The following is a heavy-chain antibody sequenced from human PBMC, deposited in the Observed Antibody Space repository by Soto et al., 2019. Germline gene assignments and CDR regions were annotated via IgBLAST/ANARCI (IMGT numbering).Heavy chain of an antibody. CDR2: IYYSGST. CDR3: ARGLLVHGDSGWFDP. Sequence: SETLSLTCTVSGGSISSGDYYWSWIRQPPGKGLEWIGYIYYSGSTYYNPSLKSRVTISVDTSKNQFSLKLSSVTAADTAVYYCARGLLVHGDSGWFDPWCQGTLVTVSS. J-gene: IGHJ5*02. V-gene: IGHV4-30-4*01. D-gene: IGHD4-17*01. CDR1: GGSISSGDYY.